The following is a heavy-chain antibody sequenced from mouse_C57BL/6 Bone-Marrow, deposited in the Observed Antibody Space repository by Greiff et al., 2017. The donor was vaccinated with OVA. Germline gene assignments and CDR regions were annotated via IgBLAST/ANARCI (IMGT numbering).Heavy chain of an antibody. D-gene: IGHD1-1*01. CDR1: GFNIKDYY. Sequence: VHVKQSGAELVRPGASVKLSCTASGFNIKDYYMHWVKQRPEQGLEWIGRIDPEDGDTEYAPKFQGKATMTADTSSNTAYLQLSSLTSEDTAVYYCTTKLLRYFDVWGTGTTVTVSS. J-gene: IGHJ1*03. CDR3: TTKLLRYFDV. CDR2: IDPEDGDT. V-gene: IGHV14-1*01.